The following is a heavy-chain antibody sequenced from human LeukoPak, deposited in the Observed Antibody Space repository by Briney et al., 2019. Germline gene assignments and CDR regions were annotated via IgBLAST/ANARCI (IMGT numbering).Heavy chain of an antibody. D-gene: IGHD5-24*01. CDR3: ARDYKYAFDN. CDR1: GFTFSDYS. Sequence: GGSLGLSCAASGFTFSDYSMNWVRQAPGKGLEWISYIGIDSGNTNYADSVKGRFTISGDKARNSLYLQMNSLRVEDTAVYYCARDYKYAFDNWGQGTLVTVSS. V-gene: IGHV3-48*01. J-gene: IGHJ4*02. CDR2: IGIDSGNT.